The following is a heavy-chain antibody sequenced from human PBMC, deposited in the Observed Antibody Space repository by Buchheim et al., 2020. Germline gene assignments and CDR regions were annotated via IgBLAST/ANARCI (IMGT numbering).Heavy chain of an antibody. J-gene: IGHJ4*02. CDR1: GGSISSSSYY. D-gene: IGHD2-15*01. Sequence: QLQLQESGPGLVKPSETLSLTCTVSGGSISSSSYYWGWIRQPPGKGLEWSGGIYYSGSTYYNPSLQRRVTISVATSKNQVSLKLSSVTAADTAVYYCAREGYCSGGSCYSDYWGQGTL. CDR3: AREGYCSGGSCYSDY. V-gene: IGHV4-39*07. CDR2: IYYSGST.